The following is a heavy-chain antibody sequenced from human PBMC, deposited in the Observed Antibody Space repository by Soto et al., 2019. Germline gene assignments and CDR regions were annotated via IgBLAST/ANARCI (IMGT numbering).Heavy chain of an antibody. CDR2: ISGSGGST. D-gene: IGHD2-2*01. V-gene: IGHV3-23*01. J-gene: IGHJ6*02. Sequence: GGSLRLSCAASGFTFSSYAMSWVRQAPGKGLEWVSAISGSGGSTYYADSVKGRFTISRDNSKNTLYLQMNSLRAEDTAVYYCAAGGREYPFGYYYYGMDVWGQGTTVTVSS. CDR3: AAGGREYPFGYYYYGMDV. CDR1: GFTFSSYA.